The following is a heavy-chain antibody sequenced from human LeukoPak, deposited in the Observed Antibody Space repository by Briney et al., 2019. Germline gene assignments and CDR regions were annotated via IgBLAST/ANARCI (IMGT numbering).Heavy chain of an antibody. V-gene: IGHV4-59*01. Sequence: PSETLSLTCTVSGGSISSYYWGWIRQPPGKGLEWIGYIYYSGSTNYNPSLKSRVTISVDTSKNQFSLKLSSVTAADTAVYYCAGGSGSSWYYPTFDYWGQGTLVTVSS. CDR1: GGSISSYY. CDR2: IYYSGST. D-gene: IGHD6-13*01. CDR3: AGGSGSSWYYPTFDY. J-gene: IGHJ4*02.